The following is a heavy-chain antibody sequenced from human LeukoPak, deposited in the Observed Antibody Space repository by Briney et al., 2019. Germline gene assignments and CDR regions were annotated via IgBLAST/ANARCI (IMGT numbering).Heavy chain of an antibody. D-gene: IGHD3-22*01. CDR1: GGSISSYY. CDR2: IYYSGST. CDR3: ARLPLNYYDSSGLDY. J-gene: IGHJ4*02. V-gene: IGHV4-59*01. Sequence: SETLSLTCTVSGGSISSYYWSWIRQPAGKGLEWIGYIYYSGSTNYNPSLKSRVTISVDTSKNQFSLKLSSVTAADTAVYYCARLPLNYYDSSGLDYWGQGTLVTVSS.